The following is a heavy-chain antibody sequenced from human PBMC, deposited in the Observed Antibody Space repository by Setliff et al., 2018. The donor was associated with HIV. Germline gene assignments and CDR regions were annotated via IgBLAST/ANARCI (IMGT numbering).Heavy chain of an antibody. CDR1: GYSIISTYY. CDR2: IFHSGNS. D-gene: IGHD3-3*01. J-gene: IGHJ4*02. Sequence: SETLSLTCAVSGYSIISTYYWGWIRQPPGKGLEWIASIFHSGNSYYNPSLQSRVTISVDTSKNQFSLKLSSVSAADTAVYYCARRGSSGDPWSGSHYLYYFDCWGQGTLVTVSS. CDR3: ARRGSSGDPWSGSHYLYYFDC. V-gene: IGHV4-38-2*01.